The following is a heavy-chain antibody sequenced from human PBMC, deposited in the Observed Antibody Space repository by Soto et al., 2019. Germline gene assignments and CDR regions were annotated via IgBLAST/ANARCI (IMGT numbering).Heavy chain of an antibody. J-gene: IGHJ4*02. CDR3: ARGIGYCSSINCYSSRRLRFDS. CDR2: VNHSGTT. Sequence: SETLSLTCAVYGGSFSGYYWTWIRQSPEKGLEWIGGVNHSGTTYYNPSLKTRVTISVHTPKNQFSLKMSSVTAADTAVYYCARGIGYCSSINCYSSRRLRFDSWGQGTLVTVSS. D-gene: IGHD2-2*01. V-gene: IGHV4-34*01. CDR1: GGSFSGYY.